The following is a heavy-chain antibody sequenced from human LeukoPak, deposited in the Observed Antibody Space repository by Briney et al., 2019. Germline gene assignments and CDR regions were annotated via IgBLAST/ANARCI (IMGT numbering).Heavy chain of an antibody. V-gene: IGHV3-48*03. CDR3: ARVQRQPLTYCSGGSCYPYYYYYMDV. D-gene: IGHD2-15*01. Sequence: GGSLRLSCAASGFTFSSYEMNWVRQAPGKGPEWISYIGSSGSTVYYADSVKGRFTISRDNAKNSLYLQMNSLRAEDTAVYYCARVQRQPLTYCSGGSCYPYYYYYMDVWGKGTTVTVSS. CDR2: IGSSGSTV. J-gene: IGHJ6*03. CDR1: GFTFSSYE.